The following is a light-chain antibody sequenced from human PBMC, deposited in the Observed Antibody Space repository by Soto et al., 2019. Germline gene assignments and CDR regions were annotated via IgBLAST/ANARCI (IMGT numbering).Light chain of an antibody. CDR1: QSVSSNN. J-gene: IGKJ1*01. V-gene: IGKV3-20*01. Sequence: EIVLTQSPGTLSLSPGERVTLSCRASQSVSSNNLDWYQQRPGQAPRVVIYGASTRATGIPERFSGSGSGTDFTLTISRLEPEDFAVYYCQQYGSSPRTFGQGTKVDIK. CDR3: QQYGSSPRT. CDR2: GAS.